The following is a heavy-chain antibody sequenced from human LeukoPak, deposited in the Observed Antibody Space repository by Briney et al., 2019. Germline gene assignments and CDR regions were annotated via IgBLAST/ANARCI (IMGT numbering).Heavy chain of an antibody. Sequence: ASVTVSYKPSGYTFTIYGISWVRQAPGQGLEWMGWISAYNGNTNYAQKLQGRVTMTTDTSTSTAYMELRSLRSDDTAVYYCARAPSIAVAGDFDYWGQGTLVTDSS. CDR3: ARAPSIAVAGDFDY. J-gene: IGHJ4*02. CDR1: GYTFTIYG. CDR2: ISAYNGNT. V-gene: IGHV1-18*01. D-gene: IGHD6-19*01.